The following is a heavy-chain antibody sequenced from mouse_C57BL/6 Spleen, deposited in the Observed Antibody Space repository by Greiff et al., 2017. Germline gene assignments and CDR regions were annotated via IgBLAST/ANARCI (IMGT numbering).Heavy chain of an antibody. V-gene: IGHV5-9-1*02. CDR2: ISSGGDYI. CDR3: TRDGRQLRLGYFDD. D-gene: IGHD3-2*02. Sequence: EVQGVESGEGLVKPGGSLKLSCAASGFTFSSYAMSWVRQTPEKRLEWVAYISSGGDYIYYADTVKGRFTISRDNARNTLYLQMSSLKSEDTAMYYCTRDGRQLRLGYFDDWGQGTTLTVSS. J-gene: IGHJ2*01. CDR1: GFTFSSYA.